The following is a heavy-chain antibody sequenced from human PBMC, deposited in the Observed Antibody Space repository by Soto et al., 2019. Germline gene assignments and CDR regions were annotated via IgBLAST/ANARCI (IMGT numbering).Heavy chain of an antibody. D-gene: IGHD2-8*01. CDR3: ARHIRPGGYGTGYYMDV. CDR1: GGSISTSSSF. J-gene: IGHJ6*03. CDR2: IYYSGST. Sequence: SETLSLTCTVSGGSISTSSSFWGWIRQSPGKGLEWIGTIYYSGSTYYNPSLKSRVTISVDTSKNQFSLKLSSVTAADTALYYCARHIRPGGYGTGYYMDVWGKGTTVTVSS. V-gene: IGHV4-39*01.